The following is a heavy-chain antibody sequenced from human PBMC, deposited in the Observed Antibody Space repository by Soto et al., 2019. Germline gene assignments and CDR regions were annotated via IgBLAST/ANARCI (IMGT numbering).Heavy chain of an antibody. J-gene: IGHJ4*01. Sequence: SETLSLTCSVSGDSITNSIYYWGWIRQSPVKGLVWIGSFIYGGPTYYSPSLESRVSIYADTSKNQFSLRLNSVTAADTAIYFCARHTSTPSLVTSYLCGDWGHGALVTVSS. D-gene: IGHD2-21*02. CDR2: FIYGGPT. CDR1: GDSITNSIYY. V-gene: IGHV4-39*01. CDR3: ARHTSTPSLVTSYLCGD.